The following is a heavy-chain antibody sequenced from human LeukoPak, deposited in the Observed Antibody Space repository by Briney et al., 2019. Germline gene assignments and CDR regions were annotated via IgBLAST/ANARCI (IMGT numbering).Heavy chain of an antibody. J-gene: IGHJ4*02. V-gene: IGHV4-39*01. CDR3: ASYFVGNGGRGY. Sequence: PSETLSLTCTVSGGSTGSSSYYWGWIRQPPGKGLEWIGSIYYSGRTYYNPSLKSRVTISVDTSKNQYSLELSSVIAADTAVYYCASYFVGNGGRGYWGQGALVTVSS. CDR1: GGSTGSSSYY. D-gene: IGHD3-10*02. CDR2: IYYSGRT.